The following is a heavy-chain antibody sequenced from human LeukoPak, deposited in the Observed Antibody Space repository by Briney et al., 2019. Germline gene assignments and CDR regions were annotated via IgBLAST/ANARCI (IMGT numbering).Heavy chain of an antibody. D-gene: IGHD5-12*01. Sequence: ASVKVSCKVSGYTLTELSMHWVRQAPGKGLEWMGGFDPEDGETIYGQEFQGRVTMTEDTSTDTAYMELSSLRSEDTAVYYCATGGVATIRYLWRDAFDIWGQGTMVTVSS. V-gene: IGHV1-24*01. J-gene: IGHJ3*02. CDR3: ATGGVATIRYLWRDAFDI. CDR2: FDPEDGET. CDR1: GYTLTELS.